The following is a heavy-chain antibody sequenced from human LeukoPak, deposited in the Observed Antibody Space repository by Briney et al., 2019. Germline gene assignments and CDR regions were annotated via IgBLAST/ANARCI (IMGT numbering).Heavy chain of an antibody. CDR1: GFTFSSYW. D-gene: IGHD1-7*01. CDR3: AREEFELELHP. Sequence: GGSLRLPCAASGFTFSSYWMSWVRQAPGKGLEWVSSISSSSSYIYYADSVKGRFTISRDNAKNSLYLQMNSLRAEDTAVYYCAREEFELELHPWGQGTLVTVSS. V-gene: IGHV3-21*01. J-gene: IGHJ5*02. CDR2: ISSSSSYI.